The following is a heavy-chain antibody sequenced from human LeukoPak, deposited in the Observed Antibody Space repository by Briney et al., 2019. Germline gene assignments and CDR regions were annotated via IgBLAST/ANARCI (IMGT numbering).Heavy chain of an antibody. CDR2: ISGSGGST. CDR1: GFTFSSYA. CDR3: AKDRGSGSFSD. Sequence: GGPLRLSCAASGFTFSSYAMSWVRQAPGKGLEWVSAISGSGGSTYYADSVKGRFTISRDNSKNTLYLQMNSLRAEDTAVYYCAKDRGSGSFSDWGQGTLVTVTS. J-gene: IGHJ4*02. D-gene: IGHD3-10*01. V-gene: IGHV3-23*01.